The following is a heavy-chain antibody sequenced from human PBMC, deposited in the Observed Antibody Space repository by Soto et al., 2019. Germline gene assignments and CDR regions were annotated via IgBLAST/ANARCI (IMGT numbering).Heavy chain of an antibody. Sequence: ASVKVSFKVSGYTLTELSMHWVRQAPGKGLEWMGGFDPEDGETIYAQKFQGRVTMTEDTSTDTAYMELSSLRSEDTAVYYCATDLGKQLEPGYWGQGTLVTVSS. CDR3: ATDLGKQLEPGY. CDR1: GYTLTELS. J-gene: IGHJ4*02. D-gene: IGHD6-6*01. V-gene: IGHV1-24*01. CDR2: FDPEDGET.